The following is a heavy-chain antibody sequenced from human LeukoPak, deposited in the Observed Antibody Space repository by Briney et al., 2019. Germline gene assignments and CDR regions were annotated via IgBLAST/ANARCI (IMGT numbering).Heavy chain of an antibody. Sequence: SVKVSCKASGGTFSSYAISWVRQAPGQGLEWMGGIIPIFGTANYAQKFQGRVTITADESTSTAYMELSSLRSEDTAVYYCARPCLVQKYYYGMDVWGKGTTVTVSS. CDR1: GGTFSSYA. CDR2: IIPIFGTA. J-gene: IGHJ6*04. CDR3: ARPCLVQKYYYGMDV. V-gene: IGHV1-69*13. D-gene: IGHD6-19*01.